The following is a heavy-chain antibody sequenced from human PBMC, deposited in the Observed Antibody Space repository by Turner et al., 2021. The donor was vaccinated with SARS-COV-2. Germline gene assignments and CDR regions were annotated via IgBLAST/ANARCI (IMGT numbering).Heavy chain of an antibody. D-gene: IGHD1-1*01. J-gene: IGHJ4*02. CDR2: IYWDDDK. V-gene: IGHV2-5*02. CDR1: GFALSTDGMS. Sequence: QITLKESGPTLVTPTQTLTLTCTFSGFALSTDGMSVGWIRQPPGKALESLALIYWDDDKRYSPSLKSSLTTTKGTSKNQVLLTMTNMDPVDTATYYCGGLEDDGFDSWGQGTLVTVSS. CDR3: GGLEDDGFDS.